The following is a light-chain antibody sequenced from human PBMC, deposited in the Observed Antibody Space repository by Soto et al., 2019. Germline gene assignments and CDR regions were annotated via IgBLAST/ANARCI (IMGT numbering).Light chain of an antibody. V-gene: IGKV1-5*03. CDR1: QSIDSW. J-gene: IGKJ5*01. CDR3: QQYYSYPIT. Sequence: DIQMTQSPSTLPASVGDRVTITCRASQSIDSWLAWYQQKPGKAPKLLIYKASTLKSGVPSRFSGSGSGTDFTLTISCLQSEDFATYYCQQYYSYPITFGQGTRLET. CDR2: KAS.